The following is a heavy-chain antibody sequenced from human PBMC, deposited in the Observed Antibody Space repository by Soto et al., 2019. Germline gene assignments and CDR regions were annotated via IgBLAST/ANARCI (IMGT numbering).Heavy chain of an antibody. CDR2: INHSGST. D-gene: IGHD1-7*01. J-gene: IGHJ4*02. CDR1: GGSLSGYY. V-gene: IGHV4-34*01. CDR3: ARGPKELIY. Sequence: XTLSLPCAVSGGSLSGYYWNWIRQPPGKGLELIGEINHSGSTNYNPSRKSRGTISIDTSKSQFSLNVTSVTAADTAVYYCARGPKELIYWGQGNMVTASS.